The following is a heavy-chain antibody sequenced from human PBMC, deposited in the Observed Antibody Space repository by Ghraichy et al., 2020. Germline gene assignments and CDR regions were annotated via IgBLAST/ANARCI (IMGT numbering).Heavy chain of an antibody. J-gene: IGHJ4*02. Sequence: GESLNISCAASGFTFSTYAMSWVRQAPGKGPEWVSAISGNGASTNYADSVRGRFTISRDNSKNTLYLQMNSLRVEETAVYYCAKKFYYGSEGTSDLFDYWGQGTLVTVSS. CDR3: AKKFYYGSEGTSDLFDY. CDR1: GFTFSTYA. V-gene: IGHV3-23*01. D-gene: IGHD3-10*01. CDR2: ISGNGAST.